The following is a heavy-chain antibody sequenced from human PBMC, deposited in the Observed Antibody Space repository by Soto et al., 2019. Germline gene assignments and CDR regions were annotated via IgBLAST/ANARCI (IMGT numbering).Heavy chain of an antibody. Sequence: SETLSLTCAVSGGSLSDYYWPWIRQSPGKGLEWIGEIHPSGSTYYNPSLRSRVTISVDTSKNQFSLKLTSLTAADTAIYYCARGRDEYKLGNVWGHGNKVTVSS. V-gene: IGHV4-34*01. J-gene: IGHJ6*02. CDR3: ARGRDEYKLGNV. CDR1: GGSLSDYY. CDR2: IHPSGST. D-gene: IGHD1-1*01.